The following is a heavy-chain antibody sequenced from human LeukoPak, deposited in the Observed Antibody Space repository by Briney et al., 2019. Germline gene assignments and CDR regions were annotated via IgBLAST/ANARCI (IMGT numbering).Heavy chain of an antibody. J-gene: IGHJ6*03. V-gene: IGHV1-69*05. CDR2: IIPIFGTA. CDR3: ARGQPDCTNGVCSHYYYYMDV. CDR1: GGTFSSYA. Sequence: ASVKVSCKASGGTFSSYAISWVRQAPGQGLEWMGGIIPIFGTANYAQKFQGRVTITTDESTSTAYMELSSLRSEDTAVYYCARGQPDCTNGVCSHYYYYMDVWGKGTTVTVSS. D-gene: IGHD2-8*01.